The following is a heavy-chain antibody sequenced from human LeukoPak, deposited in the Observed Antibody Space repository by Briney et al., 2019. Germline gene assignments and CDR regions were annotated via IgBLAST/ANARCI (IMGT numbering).Heavy chain of an antibody. Sequence: SETLSLTCTVSGGSISSSGYYWGWLRQPPGKGLEWIGSIYYSGSTYYNPSLKSRVTISVDTSKNQFSLKLSSVTAADTAVYYCARDGQTTVTTDWYFDLWGRGTLVTVSS. CDR2: IYYSGST. D-gene: IGHD4-17*01. V-gene: IGHV4-39*07. CDR1: GGSISSSGYY. CDR3: ARDGQTTVTTDWYFDL. J-gene: IGHJ2*01.